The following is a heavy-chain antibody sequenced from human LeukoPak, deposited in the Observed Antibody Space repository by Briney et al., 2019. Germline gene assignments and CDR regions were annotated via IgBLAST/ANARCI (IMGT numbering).Heavy chain of an antibody. CDR2: INPNSGDT. CDR1: GYTFTRYY. D-gene: IGHD6-13*01. Sequence: GASVKVSCTASGYTFTRYYMHWVRQAPGQGLEWMGWINPNSGDTKYAQKFQGRVTMTRDTSISTAYMELSSQTSDDPAVYYCARYWQHDAFDIWGQGTMVTVSS. J-gene: IGHJ3*02. CDR3: ARYWQHDAFDI. V-gene: IGHV1-2*02.